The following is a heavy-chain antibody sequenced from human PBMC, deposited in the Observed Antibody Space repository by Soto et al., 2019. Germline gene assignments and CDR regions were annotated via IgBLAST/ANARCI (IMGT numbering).Heavy chain of an antibody. V-gene: IGHV3-53*01. Sequence: EVQLVESGGGLIQPGGSLRLSCAASGFTVSSNYMSWVRQAPGKGLEWGSVIYSGGSTYYADSVKGRFTISRDNSKNTLYLQMNSLRAEGTAVYYCARDRVESGYPEYFQHWGQGTLVTVSS. J-gene: IGHJ1*01. CDR1: GFTVSSNY. CDR2: IYSGGST. CDR3: ARDRVESGYPEYFQH. D-gene: IGHD3-22*01.